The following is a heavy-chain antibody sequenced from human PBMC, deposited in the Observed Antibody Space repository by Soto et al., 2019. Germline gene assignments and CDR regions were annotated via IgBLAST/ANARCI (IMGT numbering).Heavy chain of an antibody. CDR1: GYTLTELS. CDR2: FDPEDGET. CDR3: ATSLGYCSSTSCRSNWFEP. Sequence: ASVKVSCKVSGYTLTELSMHWVRQAPGKGLEWMGGFDPEDGETIYAQKFQGRVTMTEDTSTDTAYMELSSLRSEDTAVYYCATSLGYCSSTSCRSNWFEPWGQGTLVTVSS. J-gene: IGHJ5*02. D-gene: IGHD2-2*01. V-gene: IGHV1-24*01.